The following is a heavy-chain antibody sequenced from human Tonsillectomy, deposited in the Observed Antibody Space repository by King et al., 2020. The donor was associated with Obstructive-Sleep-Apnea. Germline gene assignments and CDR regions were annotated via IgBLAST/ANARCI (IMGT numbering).Heavy chain of an antibody. CDR2: ISWNSGSI. CDR1: GFTFDDYA. Sequence: VQLVESGGGLVQPGRSRRLSCAASGFTFDDYAMHWVRQAPGKGLEWVSGISWNSGSIGYADSVKGRFTISRDNAKNSLYLQMNSLRAEDTALYYCAKASYYYDSSGYYLEYFQHWGQGTLVTVSS. CDR3: AKASYYYDSSGYYLEYFQH. V-gene: IGHV3-9*01. D-gene: IGHD3-22*01. J-gene: IGHJ1*01.